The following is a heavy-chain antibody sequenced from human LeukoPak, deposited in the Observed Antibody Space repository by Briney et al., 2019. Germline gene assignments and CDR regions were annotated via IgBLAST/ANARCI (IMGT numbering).Heavy chain of an antibody. CDR1: GFTFRNYA. CDR3: AKDAVGATPHYFQH. CDR2: ISNDGVYT. D-gene: IGHD1-26*01. Sequence: PGGSLRLPCVASGFTFRNYAMSWVRQSPGKGLEWISTISNDGVYTFHADSVKGRFTISRDNSKNTLYLQMNSLRAEDTAVYYCAKDAVGATPHYFQHWGQGTLVTVSS. V-gene: IGHV3-23*01. J-gene: IGHJ1*01.